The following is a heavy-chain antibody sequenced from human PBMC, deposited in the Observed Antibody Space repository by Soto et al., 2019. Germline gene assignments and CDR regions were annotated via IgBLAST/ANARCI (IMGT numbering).Heavy chain of an antibody. Sequence: QVQLVESGGGVVQPGRSLRLSCAASGFTFSSYGMHWVRQAPGKGLEWVAVISYDGSNKYYADSVKGRFTISRDNSKNTLYLQMNSLRAEDTAVYYCAKDLRMVSHGDAFDIWGQGTMVTVSS. D-gene: IGHD5-18*01. CDR3: AKDLRMVSHGDAFDI. V-gene: IGHV3-30*18. CDR1: GFTFSSYG. J-gene: IGHJ3*02. CDR2: ISYDGSNK.